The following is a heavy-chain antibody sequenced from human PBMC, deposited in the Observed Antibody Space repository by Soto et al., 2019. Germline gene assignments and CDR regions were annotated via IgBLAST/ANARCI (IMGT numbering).Heavy chain of an antibody. CDR1: GFTFSSYE. J-gene: IGHJ4*01. D-gene: IGHD4-17*01. CDR3: ARDQGTTVVTFDY. CDR2: ISSSGSTI. V-gene: IGHV3-48*03. Sequence: EVQLVESGGGLVQPGGSLRLSCAASGFTFSSYEMNWVRQAPGKGLEWVSYISSSGSTIYYADSVKGRFTISRDNAKNSLYLQMNSLRAEDTAVYYCARDQGTTVVTFDYWGHGTLVTVSS.